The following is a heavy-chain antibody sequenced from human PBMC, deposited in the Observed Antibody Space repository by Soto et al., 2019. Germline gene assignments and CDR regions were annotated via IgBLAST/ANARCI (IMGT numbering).Heavy chain of an antibody. D-gene: IGHD3-22*01. V-gene: IGHV3-48*02. Sequence: EVQLVESGGGLVQPGGSLRLSCAASGFTFSSYSMNWVRQAPGKGLEWVSYISSSSSTIYYADSVKGRFTISRDNAKNSLYLQMNSLRDEDTAVYYCATGPNYYDSSGYHAFDYWGQGTLVTVSS. CDR2: ISSSSSTI. CDR1: GFTFSSYS. J-gene: IGHJ4*02. CDR3: ATGPNYYDSSGYHAFDY.